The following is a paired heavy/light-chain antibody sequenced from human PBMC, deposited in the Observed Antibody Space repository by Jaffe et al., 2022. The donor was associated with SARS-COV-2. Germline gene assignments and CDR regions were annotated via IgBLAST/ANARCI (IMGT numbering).Heavy chain of an antibody. CDR1: GYSFTSYW. Sequence: EGQLVQSGAQVKEPGESLKISCRASGYSFTSYWMGWVRQMPGKGLEWMGIIYAGDSDTRYSPSFQGQVTISVDKSISTAFLQWNSLKASDTAMYYCATRGITGVDALDIWGQGTMVTVS. V-gene: IGHV5-51*01. CDR3: ATRGITGVDALDI. CDR2: IYAGDSDT. D-gene: IGHD3-16*01. J-gene: IGHJ3*02.
Light chain of an antibody. CDR3: QQTFTMTYV. CDR2: TAS. J-gene: IGKJ2*01. CDR1: QSISAH. V-gene: IGKV1-39*01. Sequence: DIQMTQSPSSLSASVGDRVTITCRASQSISAHLNWYQQKPGKVPKLLIYTASNLQSGVPSRFSGSGSGTDFTLTISSLQPEDFATYYCQQTFTMTYVFGQGTKVEIK.